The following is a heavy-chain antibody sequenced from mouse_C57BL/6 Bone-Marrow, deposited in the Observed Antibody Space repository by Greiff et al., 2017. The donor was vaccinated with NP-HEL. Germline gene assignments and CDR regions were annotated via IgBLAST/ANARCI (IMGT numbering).Heavy chain of an antibody. J-gene: IGHJ2*01. Sequence: QVQLQQSGAELVRPGASVTLSCKASGYTFTDYEMHWVKQTPVHGLEWIGAIDPETGGTAYNQKFKGKAILTADKSSSTAYMELRSLTSEDSAVYYCTEGLRKYCDYWGQGTTLTVSS. CDR2: IDPETGGT. CDR3: TEGLRKYCDY. V-gene: IGHV1-15*01. D-gene: IGHD2-4*01. CDR1: GYTFTDYE.